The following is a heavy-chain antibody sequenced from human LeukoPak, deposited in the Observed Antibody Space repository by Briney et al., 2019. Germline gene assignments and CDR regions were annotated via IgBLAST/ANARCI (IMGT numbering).Heavy chain of an antibody. V-gene: IGHV3-30*04. J-gene: IGHJ4*02. CDR1: GFTFSSYA. D-gene: IGHD2-21*01. Sequence: GGSLRLSCAASGFTFSSYAMHWVRQAPGKGLEWVAVISYDGSNKYYADSVKGRFTISRDNAKNSLYLQMNSPRAEDTAMYYCGRGGGDWGQGTLVTVSS. CDR3: GRGGGD. CDR2: ISYDGSNK.